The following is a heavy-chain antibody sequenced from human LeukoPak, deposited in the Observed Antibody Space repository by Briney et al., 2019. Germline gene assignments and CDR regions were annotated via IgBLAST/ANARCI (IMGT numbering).Heavy chain of an antibody. Sequence: ASVKVSSKASGYTFTSYGISWVRQAPGQGLVWMGWISAYNGNTNYAQKLQGRVTMTTDTSTSTAYMELRSLRSDDTAVYYCARGDRYSSSSYVDYWGQGTLVTVSS. V-gene: IGHV1-18*01. D-gene: IGHD6-6*01. CDR3: ARGDRYSSSSYVDY. CDR1: GYTFTSYG. CDR2: ISAYNGNT. J-gene: IGHJ4*02.